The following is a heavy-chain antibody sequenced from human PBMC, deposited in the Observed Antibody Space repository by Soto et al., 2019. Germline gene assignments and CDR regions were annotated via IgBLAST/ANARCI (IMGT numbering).Heavy chain of an antibody. Sequence: QVQLVESGGGVVQPGRSLRLSCAASGFTFSSYGMHWVRQAPGKGLEWVAVIWDDGSNKYYADSVKGRFTISRDNSKNTLYLQMNSLRAEDTAVYYCARDLLLGYCSESDYWGQGTLVTVSS. CDR3: ARDLLLGYCSESDY. CDR2: IWDDGSNK. CDR1: GFTFSSYG. D-gene: IGHD2-15*01. V-gene: IGHV3-33*01. J-gene: IGHJ4*02.